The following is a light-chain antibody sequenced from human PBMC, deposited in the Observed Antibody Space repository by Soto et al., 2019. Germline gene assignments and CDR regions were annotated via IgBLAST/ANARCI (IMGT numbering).Light chain of an antibody. V-gene: IGKV3-15*01. Sequence: EIVMTQSPATLSVSPGERATLSCRASQSVSSNLAWHQQKPGQAPRLLIYGASTRATGIPARLSGSGSGTEFTPTISSLQSEDWAVYYCQQYSNWPPLSFGGGTKVEI. CDR2: GAS. J-gene: IGKJ4*02. CDR1: QSVSSN. CDR3: QQYSNWPPLS.